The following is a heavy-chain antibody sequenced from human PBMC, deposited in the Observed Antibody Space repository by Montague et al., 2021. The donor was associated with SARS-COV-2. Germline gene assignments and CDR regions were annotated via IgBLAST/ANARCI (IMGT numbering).Heavy chain of an antibody. D-gene: IGHD2-21*01. V-gene: IGHV4-59*01. J-gene: IGHJ6*02. CDR3: ADFRRTEVLFGTLYYGMDV. CDR2: IYYSGTT. CDR1: GGSTSSYY. Sequence: SETRSLTCTVSGGSTSSYYWSWIRQPPGKALEWDGYIYYSGTTYSNPSLSLQVPVSVDTSTNHYTLRLSSVSAADADVYYCADFRRTEVLFGTLYYGMDVWGQGTTVTVSS.